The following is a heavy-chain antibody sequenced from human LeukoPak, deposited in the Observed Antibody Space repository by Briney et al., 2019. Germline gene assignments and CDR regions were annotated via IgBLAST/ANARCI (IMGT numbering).Heavy chain of an antibody. CDR2: INHSGST. CDR1: GGSFSGYY. V-gene: IGHV4-34*01. J-gene: IGHJ4*02. D-gene: IGHD3-10*01. CDR3: ARRPIYYGSGSLKAPFDY. Sequence: TSETLSLTCAVYGGSFSGYYWSWIRQPPGKGLEWIGEINHSGSTNYNPSLKSRVTISVDTSKNQFSLKLSSVTAADTAVYYCARRPIYYGSGSLKAPFDYWGQGTLVTVSS.